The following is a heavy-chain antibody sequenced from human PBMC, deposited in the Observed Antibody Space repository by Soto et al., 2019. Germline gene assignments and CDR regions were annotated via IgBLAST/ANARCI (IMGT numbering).Heavy chain of an antibody. Sequence: EVQLVQSGAEVKKPGASLKISCQGSGYSFASYWIGWVRQMPGKDLEWMGIIYHGDSDTRYSPSFQGQVTISADKSLRTAYLQWTSLKASDTALYYCARTRSFTLGFYYDGMDVWGQGTKVTVSS. CDR2: IYHGDSDT. J-gene: IGHJ6*02. V-gene: IGHV5-51*01. CDR3: ARTRSFTLGFYYDGMDV. CDR1: GYSFASYW. D-gene: IGHD6-6*01.